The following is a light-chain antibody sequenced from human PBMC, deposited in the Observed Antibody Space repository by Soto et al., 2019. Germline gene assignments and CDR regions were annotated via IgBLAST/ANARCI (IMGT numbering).Light chain of an antibody. CDR2: NVA. CDR1: RSDVGTYNY. CDR3: NSYVGSNNYV. Sequence: QSALTQPRSVSGSPGQSVTISCTGTRSDVGTYNYVSWYQQRPGQVPKLILFNVAKRPSGVPDRFSGSKSGNTASLTISGLQDEDEGDYYCNSYVGSNNYVFGTGTKLTVL. J-gene: IGLJ1*01. V-gene: IGLV2-11*01.